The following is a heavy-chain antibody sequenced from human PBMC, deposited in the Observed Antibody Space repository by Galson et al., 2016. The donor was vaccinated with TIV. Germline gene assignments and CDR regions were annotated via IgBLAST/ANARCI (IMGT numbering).Heavy chain of an antibody. CDR1: GFSFYEFE. D-gene: IGHD5-12*01. Sequence: SLRLSCAATGFSFYEFEMSWVRQAPGKGLEWVSAISAGATNKYYADSVKGRFTVPRDNSDNTLFLHMDRLKVEDTAMYYCAKDRGSYEAFDYWGQGVLLTVSS. CDR3: AKDRGSYEAFDY. CDR2: ISAGATNK. J-gene: IGHJ4*02. V-gene: IGHV3-23*01.